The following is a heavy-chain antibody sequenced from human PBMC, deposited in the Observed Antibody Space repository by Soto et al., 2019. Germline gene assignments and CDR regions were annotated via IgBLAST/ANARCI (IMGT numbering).Heavy chain of an antibody. J-gene: IGHJ3*02. CDR3: ARDIEKDDFWSGYTRDGDDAFDI. D-gene: IGHD3-3*01. CDR2: INWNGGST. V-gene: IGHV3-20*04. Sequence: GGSLRLSCAASGFTFGDYGMSWVRQAPGKGLEWVSGINWNGGSTGYADSVKGRFTISRDNAKNSLYLQMNSLRAEDTALYYCARDIEKDDFWSGYTRDGDDAFDIWGQGTMVTVSS. CDR1: GFTFGDYG.